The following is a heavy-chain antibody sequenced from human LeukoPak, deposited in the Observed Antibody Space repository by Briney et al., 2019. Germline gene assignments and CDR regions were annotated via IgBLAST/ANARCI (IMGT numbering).Heavy chain of an antibody. D-gene: IGHD3-22*01. CDR1: GFTFSSHS. V-gene: IGHV3-21*01. J-gene: IGHJ4*02. CDR2: ISSSSSYI. CDR3: ARVHDSSGYYFDY. Sequence: GGSLRLSCAASGFTFSSHSMNWVRQAPGKGLEWVSSISSSSSYIYYADSVKGRFTISRDNAKNSLYLQMNSLRAEDTAVYYCARVHDSSGYYFDYWGQGTLVTVSS.